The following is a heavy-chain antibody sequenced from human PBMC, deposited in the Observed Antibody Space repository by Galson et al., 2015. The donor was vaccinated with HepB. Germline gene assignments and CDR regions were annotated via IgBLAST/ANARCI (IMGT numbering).Heavy chain of an antibody. CDR1: GFTFSDYY. CDR2: ISSNTLYT. CDR3: ARVADADYGDHTHFDS. D-gene: IGHD4-17*01. V-gene: IGHV3-11*06. J-gene: IGHJ4*02. Sequence: SLRLSCAVSGFTFSDYYMSWIRQAPGKGLEWISYISSNTLYTNYADSVKGRFTISRDNAKTSLYLQINGLRAEDTAVYYCARVADADYGDHTHFDSWGQGTRVTVSS.